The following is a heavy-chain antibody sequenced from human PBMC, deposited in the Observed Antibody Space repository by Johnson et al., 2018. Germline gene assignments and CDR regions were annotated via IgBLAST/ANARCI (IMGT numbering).Heavy chain of an antibody. CDR1: GASFSDYY. V-gene: IGHV4-34*01. D-gene: IGHD3-22*01. J-gene: IGHJ3*01. CDR3: ARGRHDYDRGAFEV. Sequence: QVQLQQWGAGLLKPSETXSLTCAVYGASFSDYYWSWIRQPPGQGLEWIGAINHSGSTSYNPSLESRVTISVDTSKNQFSLKLSSVNAADTAIYYCARGRHDYDRGAFEVWGQGTVVTVSS. CDR2: INHSGST.